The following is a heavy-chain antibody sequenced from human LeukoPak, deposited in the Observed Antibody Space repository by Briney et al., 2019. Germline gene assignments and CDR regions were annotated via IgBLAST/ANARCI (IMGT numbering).Heavy chain of an antibody. Sequence: GASVKVSCKASGGTFSSYAISWVRQAPGQGLEWMGWMNPNSGNTGYAQKFQGRVTMTRNTSISTAYMELSSLRSEDTAVYYCARGGYSSSWYLFDPWGQGTLVTVSS. D-gene: IGHD6-13*01. CDR3: ARGGYSSSWYLFDP. J-gene: IGHJ5*02. CDR1: GGTFSSYA. V-gene: IGHV1-8*02. CDR2: MNPNSGNT.